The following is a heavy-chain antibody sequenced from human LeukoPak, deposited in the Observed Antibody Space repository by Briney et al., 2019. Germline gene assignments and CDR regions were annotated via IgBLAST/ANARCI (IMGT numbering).Heavy chain of an antibody. CDR1: GGSFSGHY. Sequence: PSETLSLTCAVYGGSFSGHYWSWIRQPPGKGLEWIGYIYHSGSTYYNPSLKSRVTISVDRSKNQFSLKLSSVTAADTAVYYCAREEVYCSSTSCTNWFDPWGQGTLVTVSS. V-gene: IGHV4-34*01. J-gene: IGHJ5*02. CDR2: IYHSGST. D-gene: IGHD2-2*01. CDR3: AREEVYCSSTSCTNWFDP.